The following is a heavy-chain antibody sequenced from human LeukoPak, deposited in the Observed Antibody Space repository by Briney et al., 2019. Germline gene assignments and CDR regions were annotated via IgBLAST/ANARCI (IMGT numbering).Heavy chain of an antibody. D-gene: IGHD4-23*01. V-gene: IGHV4-4*02. CDR1: GFSFSSYW. J-gene: IGHJ4*02. CDR3: LYGGNSGDWLY. CDR2: VLHGGSA. Sequence: GSLRLSCAASGFSFSSYWMNWVRQTPGKGLEWIGEVLHGGSANYNPSLKSRVTMSIDKSRNQFSLNLISVTAADTAVYYCLYGGNSGDWLYWGQGTLVTVSS.